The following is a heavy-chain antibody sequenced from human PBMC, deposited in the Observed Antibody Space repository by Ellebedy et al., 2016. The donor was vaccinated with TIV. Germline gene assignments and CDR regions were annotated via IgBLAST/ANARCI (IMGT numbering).Heavy chain of an antibody. V-gene: IGHV3-30*03. CDR1: GFIFRSYG. CDR2: ISYDGRNK. CDR3: ATHYSDTSGNHYAGGY. J-gene: IGHJ4*02. Sequence: LSLTCAASGFIFRSYGMHWVRQAPGKGLEWVAGISYDGRNKNYADSVKGRFTISRDNSKSTLYLQMNSLKPEDTAVYYCATHYSDTSGNHYAGGYWGQGALGTVPS. D-gene: IGHD3-22*01.